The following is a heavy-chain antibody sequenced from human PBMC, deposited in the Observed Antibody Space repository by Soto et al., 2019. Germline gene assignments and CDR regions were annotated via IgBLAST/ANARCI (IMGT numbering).Heavy chain of an antibody. D-gene: IGHD3-22*01. V-gene: IGHV6-1*01. CDR2: TYYRSKWYN. CDR3: AREAYYDSSGYYYEGNYFDY. CDR1: GDSVSSNSAA. Sequence: SQTLSLTCAISGDSVSSNSAAWNWIRQSPSRGLEWLGRTYYRSKWYNDYAVSVKSRITINPDTSKNQFSLQLNSVTPEDTAVYYCAREAYYDSSGYYYEGNYFDYWGQGTLVTVSS. J-gene: IGHJ4*02.